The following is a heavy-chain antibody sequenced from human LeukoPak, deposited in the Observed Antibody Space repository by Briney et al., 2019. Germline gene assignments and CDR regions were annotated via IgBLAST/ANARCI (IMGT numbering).Heavy chain of an antibody. J-gene: IGHJ4*02. CDR1: GYTFTSYG. CDR3: ARDLEPFYYGSGSSNYFDC. V-gene: IGHV1-18*01. Sequence: ASVKVSCKASGYTFTSYGISWVRQAPGQGLEWMGWISTYNGNTNYAQKLQGRVTMTTDTSTGTAYMELRSLRSDDTAVYYCARDLEPFYYGSGSSNYFDCWGQGTLVTVSS. D-gene: IGHD3-10*01. CDR2: ISTYNGNT.